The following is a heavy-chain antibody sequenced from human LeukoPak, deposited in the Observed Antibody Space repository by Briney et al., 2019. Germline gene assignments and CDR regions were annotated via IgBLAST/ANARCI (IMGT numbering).Heavy chain of an antibody. CDR2: INHSGST. V-gene: IGHV4-34*01. D-gene: IGHD3-3*01. J-gene: IGHJ3*02. Sequence: PSETLSLTYAVYGGSFSGYYWSWIRQPPGKGLEWIGEINHSGSTNYNPSLKSRVTISVDTSKNQFSLKLSSVTAADTAVYYCARAPYYDFWSGYYRAFDIWGQGTMVTVSS. CDR1: GGSFSGYY. CDR3: ARAPYYDFWSGYYRAFDI.